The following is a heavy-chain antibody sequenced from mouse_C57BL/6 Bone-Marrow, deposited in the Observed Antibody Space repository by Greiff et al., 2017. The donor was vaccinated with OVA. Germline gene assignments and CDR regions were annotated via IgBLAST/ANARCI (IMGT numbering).Heavy chain of an antibody. Sequence: EVKLMESGGGLVQPGGSLSLSCAASGFTFTDYYMSWVRQPPGKALEWLGFIRNKANGYTTEYSASVKGRFTISRDNSQSILYLQMNALRAEDSATYYCARYSKGSYSHWYFDVWGTGTTVTVSS. CDR1: GFTFTDYY. D-gene: IGHD1-1*02. CDR2: IRNKANGYTT. V-gene: IGHV7-3*01. J-gene: IGHJ1*03. CDR3: ARYSKGSYSHWYFDV.